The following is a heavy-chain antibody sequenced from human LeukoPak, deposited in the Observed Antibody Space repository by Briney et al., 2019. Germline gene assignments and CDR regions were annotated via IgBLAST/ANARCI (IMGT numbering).Heavy chain of an antibody. CDR3: ARHYYDSSGYWSPPGDY. D-gene: IGHD3-22*01. Sequence: SSETLSLTCTVSGGSINNASYHWGWIRQPPGKGLEWIGSIYYNGSTYYSPSLKSRLTISVDTSKNHFSLRLTSVTAADTAVYYCARHYYDSSGYWSPPGDYWAQGTLVTVSS. V-gene: IGHV4-39*01. J-gene: IGHJ4*02. CDR1: GGSINNASYH. CDR2: IYYNGST.